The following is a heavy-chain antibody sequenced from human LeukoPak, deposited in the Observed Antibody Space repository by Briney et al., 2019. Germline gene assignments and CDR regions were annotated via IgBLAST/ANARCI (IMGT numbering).Heavy chain of an antibody. CDR2: ISPGDSDI. D-gene: IGHD2-8*02. V-gene: IGHV5-51*01. J-gene: IGHJ4*02. CDR1: GYSFTSHW. Sequence: GESLKISCKGSGYSFTSHWIGWVRQMPGKGLEWMGIISPGDSDIRYSPSFQGQVTISADKSITTAYLQWSSLRASDTAIYFCARLTYCTGGACYGFDYWGQGTLVTVSS. CDR3: ARLTYCTGGACYGFDY.